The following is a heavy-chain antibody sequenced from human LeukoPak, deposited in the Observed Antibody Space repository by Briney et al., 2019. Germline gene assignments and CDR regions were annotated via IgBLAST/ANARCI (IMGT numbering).Heavy chain of an antibody. J-gene: IGHJ4*02. CDR2: ISYDGSDK. D-gene: IGHD3-3*01. CDR3: AKVVRSYDFWSGLYYIDY. Sequence: GRSLRLSCAASGFSFSTYGMHWVRQAPGKGLDWVAVISYDGSDKLYADSVKGRFTISRDNSKNTLYLQMNSLRAEDTAVYYCAKVVRSYDFWSGLYYIDYWGQGTLVTVSS. CDR1: GFSFSTYG. V-gene: IGHV3-30*18.